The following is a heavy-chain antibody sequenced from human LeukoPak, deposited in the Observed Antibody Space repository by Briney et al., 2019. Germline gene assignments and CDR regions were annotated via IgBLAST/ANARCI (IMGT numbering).Heavy chain of an antibody. Sequence: GGSLRLSCAASGFTFSTYAMSWVRQAPGKGLEWVSSINDGGRDAYYADSVKGRFTISRDNPKNTLYLQMNSLRAEDTAVYFCAKRGVVIRVILVGFHKEAYYFDSWGQGALVTVSS. CDR1: GFTFSTYA. CDR3: AKRGVVIRVILVGFHKEAYYFDS. CDR2: INDGGRDA. D-gene: IGHD3-22*01. V-gene: IGHV3-23*01. J-gene: IGHJ4*02.